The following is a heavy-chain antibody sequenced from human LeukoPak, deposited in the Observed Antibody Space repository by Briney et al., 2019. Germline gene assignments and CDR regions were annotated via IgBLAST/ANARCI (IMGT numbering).Heavy chain of an antibody. CDR3: ARASITYYYYYYMGV. Sequence: PSETLSLTCTVSGGSISSYYWNWIRQPPGKGLEWIGYIYYSGSTNYNPSLKSRVTISVDTSKNQFSLKLSSVTAADTAVYYCARASITYYYYYYMGVWGKGTTVTVSS. CDR1: GGSISSYY. D-gene: IGHD1-14*01. CDR2: IYYSGST. J-gene: IGHJ6*03. V-gene: IGHV4-59*01.